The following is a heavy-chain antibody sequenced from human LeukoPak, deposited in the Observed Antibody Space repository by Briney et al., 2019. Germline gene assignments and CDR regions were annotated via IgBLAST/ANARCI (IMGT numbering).Heavy chain of an antibody. Sequence: GGSLRLSCAAYGFTFSRYAMSWDRQAPGKGLEWVSAISGSGGSTDYADSVKGRFTISTDNSKNTLYLQMNSLRAEDTDVYYCAKDSNGAFDIWGQGTMVTVSS. J-gene: IGHJ3*02. D-gene: IGHD4-11*01. CDR1: GFTFSRYA. CDR3: AKDSNGAFDI. V-gene: IGHV3-23*01. CDR2: ISGSGGST.